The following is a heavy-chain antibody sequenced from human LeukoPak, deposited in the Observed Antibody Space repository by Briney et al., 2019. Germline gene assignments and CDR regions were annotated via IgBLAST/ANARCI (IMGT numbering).Heavy chain of an antibody. J-gene: IGHJ4*02. CDR2: ISSSGSTI. D-gene: IGHD6-19*01. CDR1: GFTFSDYY. Sequence: GGSLRLSCAASGFTFSDYYMSWIRQAPGKGLEWVSYISSSGSTIYYADSVKGRFTISRDNAKNSLYLQMNSLRAEDTAVYYCARDGQHDSSGWYLFDYWGQGTLVTVSS. CDR3: ARDGQHDSSGWYLFDY. V-gene: IGHV3-11*04.